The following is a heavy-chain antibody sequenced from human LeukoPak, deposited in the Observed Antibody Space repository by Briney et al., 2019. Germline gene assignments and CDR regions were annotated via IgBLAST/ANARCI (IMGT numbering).Heavy chain of an antibody. V-gene: IGHV3-30*18. D-gene: IGHD3-3*01. CDR3: AKDPISYDFWSGYLSTSYYYMDV. CDR1: GFTFSSYG. J-gene: IGHJ6*03. Sequence: GGSLRLSCAASGFTFSSYGMHWVRQAPGKGLEWVAVISYDGSNKYYADSVKGRFTISRDNSKNTLYLQMNSLRAEDTAVYYCAKDPISYDFWSGYLSTSYYYMDVWGKGTTVTVSS. CDR2: ISYDGSNK.